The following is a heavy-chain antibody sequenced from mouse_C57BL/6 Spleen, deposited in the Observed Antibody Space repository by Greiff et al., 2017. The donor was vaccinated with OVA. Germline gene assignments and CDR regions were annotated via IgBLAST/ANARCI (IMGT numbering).Heavy chain of an antibody. D-gene: IGHD2-3*01. CDR1: GYTFTSYW. V-gene: IGHV1-69*01. J-gene: IGHJ4*01. CDR3: ARKDGFYAMDY. Sequence: VQLQQPGAELVMPGASVKLSCKASGYTFTSYWMHWVKQRPGQGLEWIGEIDPSDSYTNYNRKFKGKSTLTVDKSSSTAYMQLSSLTSEDSAVYYCARKDGFYAMDYWGQGTSVTVSS. CDR2: IDPSDSYT.